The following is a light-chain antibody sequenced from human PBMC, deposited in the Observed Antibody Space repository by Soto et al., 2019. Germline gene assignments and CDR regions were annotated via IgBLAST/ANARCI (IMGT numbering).Light chain of an antibody. Sequence: DIQMTQSPSTLSASVGDRVNITCRASQSISSWLAWYQQKPGKAPKLLIYKASSLESGVPSRFSGSGSGTEFTLTISSLQPDDFATYYCQQYNSSPWTFGQGTKVDIK. CDR2: KAS. J-gene: IGKJ1*01. CDR1: QSISSW. CDR3: QQYNSSPWT. V-gene: IGKV1-5*03.